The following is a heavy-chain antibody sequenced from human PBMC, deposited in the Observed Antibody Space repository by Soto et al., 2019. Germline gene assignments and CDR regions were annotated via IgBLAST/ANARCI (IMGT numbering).Heavy chain of an antibody. CDR2: ISSSSSTI. D-gene: IGHD4-17*01. Sequence: EVQLVESGGGLVQPGGSLRLSCAASGFTFSSYSMNWVRQAPGKGLEWVSYISSSSSTIYYADSVKGRFSISRDNAKNSLYLQMKSLRAEDTAVYYCARGTSAYYGAAFDIWGQEAMVTVSS. V-gene: IGHV3-48*01. CDR3: ARGTSAYYGAAFDI. CDR1: GFTFSSYS. J-gene: IGHJ3*02.